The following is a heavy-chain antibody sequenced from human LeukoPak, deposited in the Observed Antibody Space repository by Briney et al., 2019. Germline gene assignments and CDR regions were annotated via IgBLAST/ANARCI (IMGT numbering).Heavy chain of an antibody. D-gene: IGHD4-11*01. CDR2: LYSSGGA. V-gene: IGHV4-4*07. Sequence: SEKLSLTCTVSGGSITGYYWSWIRQPAGKGLEWVGRLYSSGGAVYNPSLKSRVTLSADTSQGQLSLKLTSVTAADTAVYFCARGPHFSRGEHFDYWGLGILVTVSS. CDR1: GGSITGYY. CDR3: ARGPHFSRGEHFDY. J-gene: IGHJ4*02.